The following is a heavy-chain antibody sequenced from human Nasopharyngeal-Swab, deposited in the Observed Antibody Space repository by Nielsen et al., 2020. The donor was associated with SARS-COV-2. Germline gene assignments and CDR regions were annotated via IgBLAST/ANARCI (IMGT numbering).Heavy chain of an antibody. V-gene: IGHV1-24*01. CDR1: GYTLTELS. CDR3: ATGPQQSLPTWFDP. Sequence: SVNVSCKVSGYTLTELSMHWVRQAPGKGLEWMGGFDPEDGETIYAQKFQGRVTMTDDTSTYPAYMELSSLSSEDTTVYYCATGPQQSLPTWFDPWGQGTLVTVSS. CDR2: FDPEDGET. D-gene: IGHD6-19*01. J-gene: IGHJ5*02.